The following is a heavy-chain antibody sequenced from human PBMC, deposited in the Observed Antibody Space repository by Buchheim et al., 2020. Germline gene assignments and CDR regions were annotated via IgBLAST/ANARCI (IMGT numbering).Heavy chain of an antibody. CDR1: GFTFSSYW. CDR3: ARKQYSSSWYPTLFDY. D-gene: IGHD6-13*01. J-gene: IGHJ4*02. Sequence: EVQLVESGGGLVQPGGSLRLSCAASGFTFSSYWMSWVRQAPGKGLEWVANIKQDGSEKYYVESVKGRFTISRDNAKNSLYLQMNSLRAEDTAVYYCARKQYSSSWYPTLFDYWGQGTL. CDR2: IKQDGSEK. V-gene: IGHV3-7*01.